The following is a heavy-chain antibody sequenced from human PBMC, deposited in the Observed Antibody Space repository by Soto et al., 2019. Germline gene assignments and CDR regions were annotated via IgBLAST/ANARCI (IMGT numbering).Heavy chain of an antibody. Sequence: SATLSLTCDVPGGSFSDNYWTWISQVPGKGLEWIGYVYYSGSTNYNPSLKSRVTISVDASKQQFSLKLTSVTAADTALYYCAAGTLGAVWTPLDDWGQGILVTVSS. D-gene: IGHD3-16*01. CDR2: VYYSGST. V-gene: IGHV4-59*12. CDR1: GGSFSDNY. J-gene: IGHJ4*02. CDR3: AAGTLGAVWTPLDD.